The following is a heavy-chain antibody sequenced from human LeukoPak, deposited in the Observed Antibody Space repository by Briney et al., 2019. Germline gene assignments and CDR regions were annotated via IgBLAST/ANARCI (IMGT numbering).Heavy chain of an antibody. CDR2: IYHSGST. Sequence: SETLSLTCAVSGGSISSGGYSWSWIRQPPGKGLEWIGYIYHSGSTYYNPSLKSRVTISVDRSKNQFSLKLSSVTAADTAVYYCDRVGAAAMFGSGAWFDPWGQGTLVTVSS. CDR3: DRVGAAAMFGSGAWFDP. V-gene: IGHV4-30-2*01. CDR1: GGSISSGGYS. D-gene: IGHD2-2*01. J-gene: IGHJ5*02.